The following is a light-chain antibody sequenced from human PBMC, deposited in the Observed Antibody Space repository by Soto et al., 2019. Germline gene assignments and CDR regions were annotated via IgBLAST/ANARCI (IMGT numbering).Light chain of an antibody. CDR2: EVS. J-gene: IGLJ1*01. CDR1: SSDIGASTF. Sequence: QSVLTQPASVSESPGQSITISCTGTSSDIGASTFVSWYQQHPGKAPKLMIYEVSNRPSGVSNRFSGSKSGNTASLTISGLQAEDEADYYCSSYTSSSTYVFGTGTKLTVL. V-gene: IGLV2-14*01. CDR3: SSYTSSSTYV.